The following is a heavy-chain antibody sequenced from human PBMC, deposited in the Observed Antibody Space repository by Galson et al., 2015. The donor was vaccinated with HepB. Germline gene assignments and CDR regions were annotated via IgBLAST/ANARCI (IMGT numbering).Heavy chain of an antibody. J-gene: IGHJ4*02. V-gene: IGHV1-18*01. Sequence: SVKVSCKASGYTFTSYGISWVRQAPGQGLGWMGWISAYNGNTNYAQKFQGRVTMTTDTSTSTAYMELRSLRSDDTAVYYCARRWFGDTTFDYWGQGTLVTVSS. D-gene: IGHD3-10*01. CDR2: ISAYNGNT. CDR3: ARRWFGDTTFDY. CDR1: GYTFTSYG.